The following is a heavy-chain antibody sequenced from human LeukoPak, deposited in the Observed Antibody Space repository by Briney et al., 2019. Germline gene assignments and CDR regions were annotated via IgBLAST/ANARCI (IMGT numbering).Heavy chain of an antibody. V-gene: IGHV5-51*01. CDR2: IYPGDSDA. Sequence: GESLKISCKGSGSAFTTSWTGGGRQIPGKGRNGLGIIYPGDSDARYSPSFQGQVTISADKSISTAYLQWSSLKASDTAMYYCAKVVGAAGGWFDPWGQGTLVTVSS. CDR3: AKVVGAAGGWFDP. D-gene: IGHD6-13*01. J-gene: IGHJ5*02. CDR1: GSAFTTSW.